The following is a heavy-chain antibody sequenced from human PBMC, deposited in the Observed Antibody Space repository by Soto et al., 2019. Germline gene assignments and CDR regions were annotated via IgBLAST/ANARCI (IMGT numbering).Heavy chain of an antibody. CDR2: IYYSGRT. Sequence: SETLSLTCTVSGGSISSYYWSWIRQPPGKGLEWIGYIYYSGRTNYNPSLKSRVTISVDTSKNQFSLKLRSVTAEDTAVFYCARGLRYFDWRDYYYYMDVWGKGTTVTVSS. J-gene: IGHJ6*03. V-gene: IGHV4-59*01. D-gene: IGHD3-9*01. CDR3: ARGLRYFDWRDYYYYMDV. CDR1: GGSISSYY.